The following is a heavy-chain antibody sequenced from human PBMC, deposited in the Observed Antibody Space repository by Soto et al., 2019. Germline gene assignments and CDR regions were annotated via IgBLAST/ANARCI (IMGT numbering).Heavy chain of an antibody. CDR1: GYTFTGYY. CDR3: ARGGDDLRLIARYYYYGMDV. D-gene: IGHD3-3*01. CDR2: INPNSGGT. Sequence: QVQLVQSGAEVKKPGASVKVSCKASGYTFTGYYMHWVRQAPGQGLEWMGWINPNSGGTNYAQKFQGWVTMTRDTSISTDDMGLSRLRSDDTAVYYWARGGDDLRLIARYYYYGMDVWGQGTTVTVSS. J-gene: IGHJ6*02. V-gene: IGHV1-2*04.